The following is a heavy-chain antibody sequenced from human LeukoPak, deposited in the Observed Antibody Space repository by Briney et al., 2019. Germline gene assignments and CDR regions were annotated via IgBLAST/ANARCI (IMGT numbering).Heavy chain of an antibody. CDR3: AKAVALRGYFDY. D-gene: IGHD2-15*01. V-gene: IGHV3-23*01. CDR1: GFTFSSYA. J-gene: IGHJ4*02. CDR2: ISGSGGST. Sequence: GGSLRLSCAASGFTFSSYAMSWVRQAPGKGLEWVSAISGSGGSTYYADSVEGRFTISRDNSKNTLYLQMNSLRAEDTAVYYCAKAVALRGYFDYWGQGTLVTVSS.